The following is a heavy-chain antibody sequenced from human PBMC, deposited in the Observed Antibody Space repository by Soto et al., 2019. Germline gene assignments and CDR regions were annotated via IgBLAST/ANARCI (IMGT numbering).Heavy chain of an antibody. D-gene: IGHD6-19*01. CDR2: ISGSGGST. V-gene: IGHV3-23*01. Sequence: GGSLRLSCAASGFTFSSYAMSWVRQAPGKGLEWVSAISGSGGSTYYADSVKGRFIISRDNSKNTLYLQMNSLRAEDTAVYYCAKDQRQWLDPFDYWGQGTLVTVSS. CDR3: AKDQRQWLDPFDY. J-gene: IGHJ4*02. CDR1: GFTFSSYA.